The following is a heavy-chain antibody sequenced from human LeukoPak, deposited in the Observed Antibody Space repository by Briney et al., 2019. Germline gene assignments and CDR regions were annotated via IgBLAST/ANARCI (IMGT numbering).Heavy chain of an antibody. CDR2: ISSSSSYI. D-gene: IGHD3-3*01. CDR1: GFTFSSYS. CDR3: ARDDPTLFWSGSPFY. V-gene: IGHV3-21*06. J-gene: IGHJ4*02. Sequence: GGSLRLSCAASGFTFSSYSMNWVRQAPGKGLEWVSSISSSSSYIYYADSVKGRFTISRDNAKNSLYLQMNSLRAEDTAVYYCARDDPTLFWSGSPFYWGQGTLVTVSS.